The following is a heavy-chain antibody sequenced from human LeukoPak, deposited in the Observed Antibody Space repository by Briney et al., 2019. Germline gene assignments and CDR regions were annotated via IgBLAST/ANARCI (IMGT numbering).Heavy chain of an antibody. V-gene: IGHV3-23*01. J-gene: IGHJ4*02. Sequence: PGASLSLSCAVSGFHFSSYVMSWVRQATGKALEWVSAICGCGGSTYYTDSVKGRFTTSKDNSKNTLYLQMNGQRAEDTAVYYCARQYCGGYCYLFDYWGQGTLVTVSS. D-gene: IGHD2-21*02. CDR1: GFHFSSYV. CDR2: ICGCGGST. CDR3: ARQYCGGYCYLFDY.